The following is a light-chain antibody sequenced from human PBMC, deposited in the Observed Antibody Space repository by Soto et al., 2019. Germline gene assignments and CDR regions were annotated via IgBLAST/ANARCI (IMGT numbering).Light chain of an antibody. CDR1: SSDVGGYNY. CDR3: SSSTSSSPRLYV. CDR2: DVS. J-gene: IGLJ1*01. Sequence: QSALTQPASVSGSPGQSITISCTGTSSDVGGYNYVSWYQQHPGKAPKLMIYDVSNRPSGVSNRFSGSKSGNTASLTISGLQAEDEADYYCSSSTSSSPRLYVFGTGTKVTVL. V-gene: IGLV2-14*01.